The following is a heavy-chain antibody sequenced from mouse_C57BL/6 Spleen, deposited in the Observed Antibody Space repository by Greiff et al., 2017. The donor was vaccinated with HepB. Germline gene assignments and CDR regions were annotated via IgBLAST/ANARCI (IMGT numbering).Heavy chain of an antibody. CDR1: GFTFSSYA. J-gene: IGHJ1*03. CDR3: TRVIYYYGSSPRYFDV. D-gene: IGHD1-1*01. CDR2: ISSGGDYI. V-gene: IGHV5-9-1*02. Sequence: EVKVVESGEGLVKPGGSLKLSCAASGFTFSSYAMSWVRQTPEKRLEWVAYISSGGDYIYYADTVKGRFTISRDNARNTLYLQMSSLKSEDTAVYYCTRVIYYYGSSPRYFDVWGTGTTVTVSS.